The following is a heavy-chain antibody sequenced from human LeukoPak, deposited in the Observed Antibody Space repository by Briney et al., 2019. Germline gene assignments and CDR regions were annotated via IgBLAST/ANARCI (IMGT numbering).Heavy chain of an antibody. Sequence: KTGGSLRLSCAASGFTFSSYSMNWVRQAPGKGLEWVSSISNGDSYICYADSVKGRFTISRDNAKNSLYLQMNSLRADDTAVYYCARAGGDSSGWYVYWYFDLWGRGALVTVSS. CDR2: ISNGDSYI. D-gene: IGHD6-19*01. J-gene: IGHJ2*01. V-gene: IGHV3-21*01. CDR3: ARAGGDSSGWYVYWYFDL. CDR1: GFTFSSYS.